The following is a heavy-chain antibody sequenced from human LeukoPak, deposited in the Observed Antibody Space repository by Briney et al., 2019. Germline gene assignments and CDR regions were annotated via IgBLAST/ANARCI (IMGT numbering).Heavy chain of an antibody. Sequence: PGRSLRLSCAASGFTFSTYGTHWVRQAPGKGLEWVAVIWYDGSNKYYADSVKGRFTISRDNSKNTLYLQMNSLRAEDTAVYYCARDSGAGRGRFAFDIWGQGTMVTVSS. V-gene: IGHV3-33*08. D-gene: IGHD3-10*01. CDR3: ARDSGAGRGRFAFDI. J-gene: IGHJ3*02. CDR1: GFTFSTYG. CDR2: IWYDGSNK.